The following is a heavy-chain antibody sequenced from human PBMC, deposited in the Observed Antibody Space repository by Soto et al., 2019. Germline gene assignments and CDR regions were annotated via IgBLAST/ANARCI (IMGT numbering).Heavy chain of an antibody. D-gene: IGHD4-4*01. V-gene: IGHV3-23*01. CDR3: AKSGSNYFHYYYMDV. J-gene: IGHJ6*03. Sequence: GGSLSHSCEASGFTFSNYAMSWFRQAPGKCLQWISPISGSGHSTYYADSVKDRFTISSDTYKNPLYLQMNSLRFEDSVLYYCAKSGSNYFHYYYMDVWGKGTTVTVSS. CDR2: ISGSGHST. CDR1: GFTFSNYA.